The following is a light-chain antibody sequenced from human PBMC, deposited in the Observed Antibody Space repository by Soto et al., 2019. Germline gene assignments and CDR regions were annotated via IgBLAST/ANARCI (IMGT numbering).Light chain of an antibody. Sequence: DIVMTQSPDSLAVSLGERATFNCKSSQSIFSSSNSRYYLAWYQQKPRQPTKLIIYWASIRESGVPDRFSGSGSGTDVTLTISNLQAEDVAIYYCQQYYSSPPKFGQGNHVEIK. J-gene: IGKJ1*01. CDR3: QQYYSSPPK. V-gene: IGKV4-1*01. CDR2: WAS. CDR1: QSIFSSSNSRYY.